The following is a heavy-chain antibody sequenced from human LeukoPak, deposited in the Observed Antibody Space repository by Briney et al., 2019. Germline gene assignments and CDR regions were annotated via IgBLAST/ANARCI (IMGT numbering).Heavy chain of an antibody. CDR1: GGSFSGYY. CDR2: IYYSGST. V-gene: IGHV4-59*01. D-gene: IGHD4-17*01. J-gene: IGHJ5*02. CDR3: ARGDGDYGWFDP. Sequence: SETLSLTCAVYGGSFSGYYWSWSRQPPGNGLEWIGYIYYSGSTNYNPSLKSRVTISVDTSKNHFSLKLSSVTAADTAVYYCARGDGDYGWFDPWGQGTLVTVSS.